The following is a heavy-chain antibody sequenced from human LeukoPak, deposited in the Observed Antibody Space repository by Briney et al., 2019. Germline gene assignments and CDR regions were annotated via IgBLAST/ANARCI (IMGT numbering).Heavy chain of an antibody. V-gene: IGHV4-38-2*02. CDR1: GYSISSGYY. CDR2: IYHSGST. D-gene: IGHD5-18*01. J-gene: IGHJ4*02. CDR3: ARVRTAMVIVY. Sequence: SETLSLTCTVSGYSISSGYYWGWIRPPPGKGLEWIGIIYHSGSTYYNPSLKSRVTISVDASKNQFSRKLSSVTAADTAVYYCARVRTAMVIVYWGQGTLVTVSS.